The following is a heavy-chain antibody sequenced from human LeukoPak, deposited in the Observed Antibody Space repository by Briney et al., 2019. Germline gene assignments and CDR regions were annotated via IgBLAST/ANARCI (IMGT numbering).Heavy chain of an antibody. CDR3: ARRGTGGRSFDI. J-gene: IGHJ3*02. CDR1: GGSISSYY. V-gene: IGHV4-59*01. D-gene: IGHD2-8*02. CDR2: IYYSGST. Sequence: SETLSLTCTVSGGSISSYYWSWIRQPPGKGLEWIGYIYYSGSTNYNPSLKSRVTISVDTSKNQFSLNLSSVTAADTAVYYCARRGTGGRSFDIWGQGTMVTVSS.